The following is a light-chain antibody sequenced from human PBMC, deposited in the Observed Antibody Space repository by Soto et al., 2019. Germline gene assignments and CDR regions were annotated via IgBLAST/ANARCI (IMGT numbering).Light chain of an antibody. V-gene: IGKV3-11*01. Sequence: EIVLTQSPATLSLSPGERASLSCRATQSLTTYLAWYQVKPGQAPRLVIYDSVKRATGIPARFSGSGSGTDFTLTISSLEPEVFAFYYCQQRVDRVSFGGGTKVEIK. J-gene: IGKJ4*01. CDR1: QSLTTY. CDR2: DSV. CDR3: QQRVDRVS.